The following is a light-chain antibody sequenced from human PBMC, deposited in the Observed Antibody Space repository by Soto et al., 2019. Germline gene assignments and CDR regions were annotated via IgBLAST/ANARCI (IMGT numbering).Light chain of an antibody. V-gene: IGLV2-23*01. CDR1: SSDVGSYKI. CDR2: KGS. Sequence: QSALTQPASVSGSPGQSFTISCTGTSSDVGSYKIVSWHQQHPGKAPKLMIYKGSKRPSGVSHPLSGSKPGNTASLTISGLHADDAADYNCSSYAGSSTYVVFGGGTKLTVL. CDR3: SSYAGSSTYVV. J-gene: IGLJ2*01.